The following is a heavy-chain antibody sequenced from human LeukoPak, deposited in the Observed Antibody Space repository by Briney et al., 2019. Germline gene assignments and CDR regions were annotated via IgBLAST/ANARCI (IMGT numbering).Heavy chain of an antibody. CDR3: ARTAVVVPAARRITILGVVITNYYYYMDV. J-gene: IGHJ6*03. CDR1: GYTFTSYD. D-gene: IGHD3-3*01. CDR2: MNPNSGNT. V-gene: IGHV1-8*01. Sequence: GASVKVSCKASGYTFTSYDINWVRQATGQGLEWMGWMNPNSGNTGYAQKFQGRVTMTRNTSISTAYMELSSLRSEDTAVYYCARTAVVVPAARRITILGVVITNYYYYMDVWGKGTTVTVSS.